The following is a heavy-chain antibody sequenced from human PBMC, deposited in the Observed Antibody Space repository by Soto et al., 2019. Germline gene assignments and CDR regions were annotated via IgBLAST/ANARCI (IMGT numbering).Heavy chain of an antibody. Sequence: DVQLLESGGGLLVQPGGSLRLSCAASGFTFSSYAMSWVRHAPGKGLEWVSGISGSGSSTYYVDSVKGRFTISRDNSKKTLSLQMNSLRADDTAVYYCAKGDRNQPAVFDYWGQGTLVTVSS. J-gene: IGHJ4*02. CDR3: AKGDRNQPAVFDY. V-gene: IGHV3-23*01. CDR1: GFTFSSYA. D-gene: IGHD2-2*01. CDR2: ISGSGSST.